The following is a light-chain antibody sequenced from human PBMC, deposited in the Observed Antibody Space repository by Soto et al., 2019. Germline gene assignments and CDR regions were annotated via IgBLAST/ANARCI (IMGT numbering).Light chain of an antibody. CDR3: QQHSNWLRT. CDR1: QSVSSY. V-gene: IGKV3-11*01. Sequence: EIVLTQSPATLSLSPGERATLSCRASQSVSSYLAWYQQKPGQAPRLLIYDASNRATGIPGRFSGSGSGTDVTLTISSLEPEDFAVYYCQQHSNWLRTFGGGTKVDI. CDR2: DAS. J-gene: IGKJ4*01.